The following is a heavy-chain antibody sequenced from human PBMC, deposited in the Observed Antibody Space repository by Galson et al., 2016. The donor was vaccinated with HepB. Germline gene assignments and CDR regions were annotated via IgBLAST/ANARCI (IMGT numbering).Heavy chain of an antibody. J-gene: IGHJ4*02. Sequence: SLRLSCAASGFTFNVYGMHWVRQAPGKGLEWVAGISHDGSNSYHVDSVKGRFTIPRDNFKSTLYLEMNSLRGEDTSIYYCAKGDYDVLRYSDHWGQGTLVTVSS. CDR2: ISHDGSNS. CDR3: AKGDYDVLRYSDH. D-gene: IGHD3-9*01. V-gene: IGHV3-30*18. CDR1: GFTFNVYG.